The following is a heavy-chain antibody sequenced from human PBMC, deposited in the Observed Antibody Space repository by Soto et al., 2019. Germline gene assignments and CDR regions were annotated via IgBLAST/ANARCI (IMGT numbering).Heavy chain of an antibody. D-gene: IGHD3-16*02. J-gene: IGHJ4*02. CDR2: VYYRGTT. CDR3: ARGRPGSYRDRVSGIGF. CDR1: GGSISPYY. Sequence: SETLSLTCTVSGGSISPYYWSWIRQPPGKGLDWIGEVYYRGTTDYNPSLKSRVTISVDTSKSQFSLRLTSVTAADTAVYFCARGRPGSYRDRVSGIGFWGQGTLVTVSS. V-gene: IGHV4-59*01.